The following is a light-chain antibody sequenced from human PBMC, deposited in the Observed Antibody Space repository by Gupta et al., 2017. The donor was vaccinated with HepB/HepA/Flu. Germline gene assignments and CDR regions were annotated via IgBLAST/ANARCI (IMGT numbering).Light chain of an antibody. CDR2: SAS. Sequence: DVVMTQSPAFLSVTPGEKVTITCQASEGIGNYLYWYQQKPDQAPKLPLKSASQSIPRPPPTLRGSGSGTDVTFTISSLEAEDAATYYCQQGNKHPLGGGTKVEIK. V-gene: IGKV6D-41*01. CDR3: QQGNKHP. J-gene: IGKJ4*01. CDR1: EGIGNY.